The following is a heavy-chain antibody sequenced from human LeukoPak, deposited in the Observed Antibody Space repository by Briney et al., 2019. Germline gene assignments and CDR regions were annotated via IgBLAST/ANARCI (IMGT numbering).Heavy chain of an antibody. J-gene: IGHJ4*02. CDR2: IYSGGST. V-gene: IGHV3-53*01. CDR3: ARAKPKNMVRGLIMRRESRYYFDY. Sequence: GGSLRLSCAASGFTVSSNYMSWVRQAPGKGLEWVSVIYSGGSTYYSDSVKGRFTISRDNSKSTLYIQMNSLRSEDTAVYYCARAKPKNMVRGLIMRRESRYYFDYWGQGTLVTVSS. D-gene: IGHD3-10*01. CDR1: GFTVSSNY.